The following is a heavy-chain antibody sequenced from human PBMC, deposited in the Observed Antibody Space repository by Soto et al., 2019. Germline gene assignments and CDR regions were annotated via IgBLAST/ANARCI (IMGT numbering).Heavy chain of an antibody. J-gene: IGHJ6*02. Sequence: GESLKISCKGSGYSFTSYWIGWVRQMPGKGLEWMGIIYPGDSDTKYSPSFQGQVTISADKSISTAYLQWSSLKASDTAMYYCARTAAAGKYYYGTDVWGQGTTVTVSS. CDR2: IYPGDSDT. CDR1: GYSFTSYW. D-gene: IGHD6-13*01. CDR3: ARTAAAGKYYYGTDV. V-gene: IGHV5-51*01.